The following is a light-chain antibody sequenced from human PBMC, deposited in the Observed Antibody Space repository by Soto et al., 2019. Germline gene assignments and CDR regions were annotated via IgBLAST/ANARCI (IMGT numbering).Light chain of an antibody. CDR2: GAS. CDR1: QSVRSNY. CDR3: QEYGGSSWT. J-gene: IGKJ1*01. Sequence: EIVLTQSPGTLSLSPGERATLSCRASQSVRSNYLAWYQQRPGQAPRLLIYGASSRATGIPDNFSGSGSGTDFTLTISRLEPEDFAVYYCQEYGGSSWTFGQGTKVEI. V-gene: IGKV3-20*01.